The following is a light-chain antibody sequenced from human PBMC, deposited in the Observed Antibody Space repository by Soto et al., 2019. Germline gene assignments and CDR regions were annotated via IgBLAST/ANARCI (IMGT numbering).Light chain of an antibody. CDR2: TNT. CDR3: QSYDSSLSAYV. CDR1: SSNIGAGLD. J-gene: IGLJ1*01. Sequence: QSALTQPPSVSGAPGQRVTISCTGSSSNIGAGLDVHWYQQLPGTAPKLLIYTNTNRPSGVPDRFSGSKSGTSASLAITGLQTEDEADYYCQSYDSSLSAYVFGTGTKLTVL. V-gene: IGLV1-40*01.